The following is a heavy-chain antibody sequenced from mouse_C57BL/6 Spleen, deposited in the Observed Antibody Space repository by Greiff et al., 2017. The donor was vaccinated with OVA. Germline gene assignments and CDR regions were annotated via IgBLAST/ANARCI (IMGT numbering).Heavy chain of an antibody. CDR3: ARNGLGKDYAMDY. Sequence: EVQLQESGGGLVKPGGSLKLSCAASGFTFSDYGMHWVRQAPEKGLEWVAYISSGSSTIYYADTVKGRFTISRDNAKNTLFLQMTSLRSEDTAMYYCARNGLGKDYAMDYWGQGTSVTVSS. CDR2: ISSGSSTI. V-gene: IGHV5-17*01. J-gene: IGHJ4*01. D-gene: IGHD3-1*01. CDR1: GFTFSDYG.